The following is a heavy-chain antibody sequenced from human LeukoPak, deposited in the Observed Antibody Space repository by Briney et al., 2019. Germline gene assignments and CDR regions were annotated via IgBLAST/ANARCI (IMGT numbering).Heavy chain of an antibody. CDR3: ARMRDSKAGNYFDW. Sequence: GASVKVSCKASGYTFNNYGLSWVRQAPGQGLEWMGWISGYDASTNYAQKFQGRLTLTADASTATAYMEVGGLRSDDSALYYCARMRDSKAGNYFDWWGQGTLVTVTS. D-gene: IGHD3-10*01. V-gene: IGHV1-18*01. J-gene: IGHJ4*02. CDR1: GYTFNNYG. CDR2: ISGYDAST.